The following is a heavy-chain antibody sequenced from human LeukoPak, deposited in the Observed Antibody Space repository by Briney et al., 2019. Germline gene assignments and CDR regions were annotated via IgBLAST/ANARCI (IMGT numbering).Heavy chain of an antibody. J-gene: IGHJ4*02. CDR3: ARARRLTQNMVRGVINDY. V-gene: IGHV4-59*01. Sequence: SETLSLTCTVSGGSISSYYWSWIRQPPGKGLEWIGYIYYSGSTNYNPSLKSRVTISVDTSKNQFSLKLGSVTAADTAVYYCARARRLTQNMVRGVINDYSGQGTLVSVSS. D-gene: IGHD3-10*01. CDR2: IYYSGST. CDR1: GGSISSYY.